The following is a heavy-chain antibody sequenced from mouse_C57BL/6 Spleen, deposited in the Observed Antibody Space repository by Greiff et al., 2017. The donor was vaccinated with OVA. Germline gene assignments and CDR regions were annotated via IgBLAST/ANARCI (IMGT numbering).Heavy chain of an antibody. D-gene: IGHD1-1*01. J-gene: IGHJ4*01. V-gene: IGHV2-5*01. CDR1: GFSLTSYG. CDR2: IWRGGST. Sequence: QVQLQQSGPGLVQPSQSLSITCTVSGFSLTSYGVHWVRQSPGKGLEWLGVIWRGGSTDYNAAFMSRLSITKDNSKSQVFIKMNSLQADDTAIYYCAKNRAVVATYYAMDYWGQGTSVTVSS. CDR3: AKNRAVVATYYAMDY.